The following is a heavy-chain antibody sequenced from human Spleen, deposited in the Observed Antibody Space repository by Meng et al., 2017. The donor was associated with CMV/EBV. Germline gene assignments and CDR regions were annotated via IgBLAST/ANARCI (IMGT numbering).Heavy chain of an antibody. V-gene: IGHV1-18*01. CDR3: ARKLCSSTSCYGMDV. CDR1: GYTFTSYG. D-gene: IGHD2-2*01. Sequence: ASVKVSCKASGYTFTSYGISWVRQAPGQGLEWMGWISAYNGNTNYAQKLQGRVTMTTDTSTSTAYMELRSLRSDDTAVYYCARKLCSSTSCYGMDVWGQGTTVTVSS. CDR2: ISAYNGNT. J-gene: IGHJ6*02.